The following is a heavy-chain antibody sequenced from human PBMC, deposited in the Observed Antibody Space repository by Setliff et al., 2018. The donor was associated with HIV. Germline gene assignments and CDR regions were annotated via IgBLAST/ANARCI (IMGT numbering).Heavy chain of an antibody. CDR1: GYSFTSGYY. CDR3: ARRQYDNPKAFDI. D-gene: IGHD1-1*01. J-gene: IGHJ3*02. Sequence: SETLSLTCTVSGYSFTSGYYWGWIRQPPGKGLEWIGSIYHSGSTYYNPSLKSRVTISVDPSQTHFSLTLTSVTAADTAVYFCARRQYDNPKAFDIWGQGTMVTVSS. V-gene: IGHV4-38-2*02. CDR2: IYHSGST.